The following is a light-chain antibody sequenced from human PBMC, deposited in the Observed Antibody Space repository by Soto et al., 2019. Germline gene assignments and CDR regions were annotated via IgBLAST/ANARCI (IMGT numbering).Light chain of an antibody. CDR1: QSVSSSY. CDR2: GAS. CDR3: QQYSHWWT. Sequence: IVCIEFPGTLSLSLGERATLSCRASQSVSSSYLAWYQQKPGQAPRLLIYGASSRATGIPDRFSGSGSGTEFSLTSISLQSEDFAVYYCQQYSHWWTFGQGTKLEIK. J-gene: IGKJ1*01. V-gene: IGKV3-20*01.